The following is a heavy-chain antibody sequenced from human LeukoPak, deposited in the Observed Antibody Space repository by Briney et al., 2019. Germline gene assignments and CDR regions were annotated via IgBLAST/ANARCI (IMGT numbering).Heavy chain of an antibody. J-gene: IGHJ4*02. V-gene: IGHV3-11*06. CDR2: ISSSSSYT. D-gene: IGHD6-13*01. CDR3: ARERRGAAAGTLHYFDY. Sequence: GGSLRLSCAASGFTFSDYYMSWIRQAPGKGLEWVSYISSSSSYTNYADSVKGRFTISRDNAKNSLYLQMNSLRVEDTAVYYCARERRGAAAGTLHYFDYWGQGTLVTVSS. CDR1: GFTFSDYY.